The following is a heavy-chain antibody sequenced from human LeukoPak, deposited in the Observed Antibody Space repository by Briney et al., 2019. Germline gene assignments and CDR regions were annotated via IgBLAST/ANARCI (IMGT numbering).Heavy chain of an antibody. CDR3: ARDLRGQQLVRRYYYYMDV. V-gene: IGHV1-18*01. J-gene: IGHJ6*03. D-gene: IGHD6-13*01. CDR1: GYAFTSYG. CDR2: ISAYNGNT. Sequence: GASVKVSCKASGYAFTSYGISWVRQAPGQGLDWMGWISAYNGNTNYAQKLQGRVTMTTDTSTSTAYMELRSLRSDDTAVYYCARDLRGQQLVRRYYYYMDVWGKGTTVTVSS.